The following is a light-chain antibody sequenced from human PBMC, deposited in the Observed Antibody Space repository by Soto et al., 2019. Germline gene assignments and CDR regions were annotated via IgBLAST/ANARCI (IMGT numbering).Light chain of an antibody. J-gene: IGLJ2*01. CDR1: SSNIENNA. V-gene: IGLV1-36*01. CDR2: YDD. CDR3: AAWDDSLNGPV. Sequence: QSVLTQPPSVSEAPGQRVTISCSGSSSNIENNAVNWYQQLPGKAPKLLIYYDDLLPSGVSDRFSGSKSGASASLAISGLQSEDEANYYCAAWDDSLNGPVFGGGTKLTVL.